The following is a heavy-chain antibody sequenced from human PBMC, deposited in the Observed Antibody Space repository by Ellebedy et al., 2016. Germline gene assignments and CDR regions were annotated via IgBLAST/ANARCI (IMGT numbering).Heavy chain of an antibody. CDR1: GFSVSSND. V-gene: IGHV3-53*01. Sequence: GGSLRLXCAASGFSVSSNDMSWVRQAPGKGLELVSLIYGGGTSYYADSVKGRFTISRDNSKKTLYLQMSGLGAEDTAMYYCVTRPNGAFDFWGQGTMVTVSS. D-gene: IGHD4/OR15-4a*01. CDR3: VTRPNGAFDF. J-gene: IGHJ3*01. CDR2: IYGGGTS.